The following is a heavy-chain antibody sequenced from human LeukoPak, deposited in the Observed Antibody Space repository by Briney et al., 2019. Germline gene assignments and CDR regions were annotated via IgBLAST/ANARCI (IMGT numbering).Heavy chain of an antibody. Sequence: SETLSLTCSVSGASITTGGFFWGWLRQSPGRGLEWIGSISSSGDTYYNPSLNSRVTTSRDTPSNQFYLNLRSVTAADTAVYYCVRDVGNYVVDHWGQGTLVTVSP. J-gene: IGHJ4*02. CDR2: ISSSGDT. CDR1: GASITTGGFF. CDR3: VRDVGNYVVDH. V-gene: IGHV4-39*07. D-gene: IGHD3-10*02.